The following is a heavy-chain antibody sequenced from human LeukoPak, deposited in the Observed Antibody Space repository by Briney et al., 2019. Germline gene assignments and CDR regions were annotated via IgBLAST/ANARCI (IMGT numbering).Heavy chain of an antibody. V-gene: IGHV4-4*07. D-gene: IGHD3-22*01. CDR1: GGSISSYY. J-gene: IGHJ4*02. CDR2: IYTSGST. CDR3: ARGIGVPTYYYDSSGYYYFDY. Sequence: PSETLSLTCTVSGGSISSYYWSWIRQPAGKGLEWIGRIYTSGSTNYNPSLKSRVTISVDTSKNQFSLKLSSVTAADTAVYYCARGIGVPTYYYDSSGYYYFDYWGQGTLVTVSS.